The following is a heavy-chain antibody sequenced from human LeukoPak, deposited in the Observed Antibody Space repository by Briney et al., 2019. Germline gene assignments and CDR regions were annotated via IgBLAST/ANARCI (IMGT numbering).Heavy chain of an antibody. V-gene: IGHV1-69*13. CDR2: ILPILGTV. J-gene: IGHJ4*02. Sequence: SVKVSCKASGYTFNRYAITWVRQAPGQGLEWVGGILPILGTVNYADKFQGRVTITAEASTRTAYMELSSLSPDDTAGYYCATAQIYCGGNSFSDAFFDYWGQGTRVTVSS. CDR3: ATAQIYCGGNSFSDAFFDY. D-gene: IGHD2-21*01. CDR1: GYTFNRYA.